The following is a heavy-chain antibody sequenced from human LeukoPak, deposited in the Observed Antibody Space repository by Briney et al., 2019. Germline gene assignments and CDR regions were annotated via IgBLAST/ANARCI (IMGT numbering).Heavy chain of an antibody. CDR2: TYSGGST. CDR1: GFTVSSTY. J-gene: IGHJ4*02. Sequence: GGSLRLSCAASGFTVSSTYMTWVRQAPGKGLEWVSVTYSGGSTYYADSVKGRFTISRDNSKNTLYLQMNSLRAEDTAVYYCARGGYGSGWYYFDYWGQGTLVTVSS. CDR3: ARGGYGSGWYYFDY. V-gene: IGHV3-53*01. D-gene: IGHD6-19*01.